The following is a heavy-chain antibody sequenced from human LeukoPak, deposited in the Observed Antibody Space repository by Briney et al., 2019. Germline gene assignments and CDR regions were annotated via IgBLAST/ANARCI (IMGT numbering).Heavy chain of an antibody. V-gene: IGHV1-46*01. CDR1: GYTFTTYY. J-gene: IGHJ4*02. Sequence: ASVTVSCTASGYTFTTYYIHWVRQAPGQGLEYMGIINPTGGSTTFAQKFQGRVTMTRDTSTSTVYMELNSLRSEDTAVYYCARVRGYGGNSGMGYWGQGTLVTVSS. CDR2: INPTGGST. D-gene: IGHD4-23*01. CDR3: ARVRGYGGNSGMGY.